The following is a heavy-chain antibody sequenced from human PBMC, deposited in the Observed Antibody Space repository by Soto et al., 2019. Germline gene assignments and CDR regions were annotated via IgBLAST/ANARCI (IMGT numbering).Heavy chain of an antibody. J-gene: IGHJ5*02. CDR3: ARRRSRRIGRRNHWFDP. CDR1: GGSISSSSYY. D-gene: IGHD1-26*01. V-gene: IGHV4-39*01. CDR2: IYYSGST. Sequence: QLQLQESGPGLVKPSETLSLTCTVSGGSISSSSYYWGWIRQPPGKGLEWIGSIYYSGSTYYNPSLKSRVTISVDTSKNQFSLKLSSVTAANTAVYYCARRRSRRIGRRNHWFDPWGQGTLVTVSS.